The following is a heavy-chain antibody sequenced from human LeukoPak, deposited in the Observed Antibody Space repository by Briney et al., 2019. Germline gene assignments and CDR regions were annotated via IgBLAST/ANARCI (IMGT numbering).Heavy chain of an antibody. CDR2: ISGSGGST. D-gene: IGHD6-19*01. Sequence: GGSLRLSCAASGFTFSSYAMSWVRQAPGKGLEWVSAISGSGGSTYYADSVKGRFTISRDNSKTTLYLQMNSLRAEDTAVYYCAKARNRQWLAHYYFDYWGQGTLVTVSS. CDR3: AKARNRQWLAHYYFDY. J-gene: IGHJ4*02. V-gene: IGHV3-23*01. CDR1: GFTFSSYA.